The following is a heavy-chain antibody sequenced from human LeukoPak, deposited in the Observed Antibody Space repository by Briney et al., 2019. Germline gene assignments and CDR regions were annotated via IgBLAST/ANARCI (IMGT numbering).Heavy chain of an antibody. J-gene: IGHJ5*01. CDR2: IKPDGSEK. D-gene: IGHD3-22*01. Sequence: GGSLRLSCVGSGFSFSSYWMNWVRQAPGKGREWVANIKPDGSEKNFVDSVKGRFTISRDNANNALYLQMYTLRDEDTAVYYCARDGQPIDYYDVDGYYVKWFDSWGQGTLVTVSS. CDR1: GFSFSSYW. CDR3: ARDGQPIDYYDVDGYYVKWFDS. V-gene: IGHV3-7*01.